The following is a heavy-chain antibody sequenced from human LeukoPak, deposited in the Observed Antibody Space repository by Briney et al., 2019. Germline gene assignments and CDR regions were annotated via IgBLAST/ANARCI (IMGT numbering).Heavy chain of an antibody. J-gene: IGHJ5*02. CDR3: ARILSWFDP. CDR1: VGSISSGCYS. Sequence: SETLSLTCAVSVGSISSGCYSWSWIRQPPGKGLEWIGYIYHSGSTYYNPSLKSRVTISVDRSKNQFSLKLSSVTAADTAVYYCARILSWFDPWGQGTLVTVSS. CDR2: IYHSGST. V-gene: IGHV4-30-2*01.